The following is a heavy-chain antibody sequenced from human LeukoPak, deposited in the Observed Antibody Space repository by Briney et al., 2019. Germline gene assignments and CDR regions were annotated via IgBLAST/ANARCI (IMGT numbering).Heavy chain of an antibody. V-gene: IGHV3-30*04. D-gene: IGHD6-19*01. Sequence: GGSLRLSCAASGFTFSSYAMHWVRQAPGKGLEWVAVISYDGSNKYYADSVKGRFTISRDNSKNTLYLQMNSLRAEDTAVYYCARCPYSSGWPYYYYYYMDVWGKRTTVTVSS. CDR2: ISYDGSNK. J-gene: IGHJ6*03. CDR3: ARCPYSSGWPYYYYYYMDV. CDR1: GFTFSSYA.